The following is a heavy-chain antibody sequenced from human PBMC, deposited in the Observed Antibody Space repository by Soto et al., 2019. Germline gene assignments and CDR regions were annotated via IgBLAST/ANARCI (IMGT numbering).Heavy chain of an antibody. D-gene: IGHD6-13*01. V-gene: IGHV4-34*01. CDR2: INHSGST. CDR1: GGSFSGYY. J-gene: IGHJ4*02. CDR3: ARGRGSSSWYLRY. Sequence: SETLSLTCAVYGGSFSGYYWSWIRQPPGKGLEWIGEINHSGSTNYNPSLKSRVTISVDTSKNQFSLKLSSVTAADTAVYYCARGRGSSSWYLRYWGQGTLVTVSS.